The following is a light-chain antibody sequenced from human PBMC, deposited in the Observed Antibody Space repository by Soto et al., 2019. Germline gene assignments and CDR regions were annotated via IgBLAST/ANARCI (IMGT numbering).Light chain of an antibody. Sequence: QAVVTQEPSLTVSPGGTVTLTCGSSTGAVTSGHYPYWFQQKPGQAPRTLIYDTNTKQSWTPARFSGSLLVGKAALTLSGAQPEDEAEHYCLLSYRGALVVFGGGTKVTVL. J-gene: IGLJ2*01. CDR1: TGAVTSGHY. V-gene: IGLV7-46*01. CDR2: DTN. CDR3: LLSYRGALVV.